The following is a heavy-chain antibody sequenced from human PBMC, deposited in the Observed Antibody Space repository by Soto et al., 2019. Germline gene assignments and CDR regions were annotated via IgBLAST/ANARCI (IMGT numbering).Heavy chain of an antibody. CDR2: IIPIFGTA. J-gene: IGHJ4*02. Sequence: QVQLVQSGAEVKKPGSSVKVSCKASGGTFSSYAISWVRQAPGQGLEWMGGIIPIFGTANYAQKFQGRVTITADESTSTAYMELSSLRSEDTAVYYCARAGYDCISTSCYEAYFDYWGQGTLVTVSS. D-gene: IGHD2-2*01. V-gene: IGHV1-69*12. CDR1: GGTFSSYA. CDR3: ARAGYDCISTSCYEAYFDY.